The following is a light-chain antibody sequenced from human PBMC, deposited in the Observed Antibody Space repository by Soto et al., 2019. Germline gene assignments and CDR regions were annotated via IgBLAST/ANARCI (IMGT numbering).Light chain of an antibody. J-gene: IGKJ4*01. V-gene: IGKV1-5*01. CDR2: DVS. Sequence: DIQMTQSPSTLSASVGDRVTITCRASQSISSWLAWYQQKPGKAPNLLIYDVSSLESGVSSRFSGSGSGTEFTLTIRSLQPDDFATYYCQQYNSYSLFGGGTKVDIK. CDR3: QQYNSYSL. CDR1: QSISSW.